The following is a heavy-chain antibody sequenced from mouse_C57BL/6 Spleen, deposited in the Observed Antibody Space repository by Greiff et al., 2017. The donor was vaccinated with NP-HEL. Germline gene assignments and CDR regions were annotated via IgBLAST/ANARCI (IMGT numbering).Heavy chain of an antibody. Sequence: VQLQQSGAELVKPGASVKLSCTASGFNIKDYYMHWVKQRTEQGLEWIGRIDPEDGETEYAPKFQGKATITADTSSNTAYLQLSSLTSEDTAVYYCASGDYESYWYFDVWGTGTTVTVSS. J-gene: IGHJ1*03. CDR3: ASGDYESYWYFDV. CDR1: GFNIKDYY. D-gene: IGHD2-4*01. CDR2: IDPEDGET. V-gene: IGHV14-2*01.